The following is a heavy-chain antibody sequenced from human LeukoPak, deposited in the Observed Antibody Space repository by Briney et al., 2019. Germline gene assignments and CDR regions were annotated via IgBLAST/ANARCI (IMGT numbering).Heavy chain of an antibody. CDR3: ARAAYSSMDV. V-gene: IGHV3-74*01. CDR1: GFTFISYW. Sequence: GGSLRLSCAASGFTFISYWMHWVRQAPGRGLVWVSRINSDGSSTGYADSAKGRFTISRDNAKNTLYLQMNTLRAEDTAVYYCARAAYSSMDVWGQGTTVTVSS. D-gene: IGHD6-13*01. J-gene: IGHJ6*02. CDR2: INSDGSST.